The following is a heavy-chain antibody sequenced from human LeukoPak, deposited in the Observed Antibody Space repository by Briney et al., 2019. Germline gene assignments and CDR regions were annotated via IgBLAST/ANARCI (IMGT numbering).Heavy chain of an antibody. J-gene: IGHJ4*02. Sequence: PGGSLRLSCAASGFTFSSYWMHWVRQAPGKGLVWVSRIKSDGSITSYADSVKGRFTISRDNAKNTLYLQMNSLRAEDTAVYYCARDCSGGSCYRGFDYWGQGTLVTVSS. D-gene: IGHD2-15*01. CDR3: ARDCSGGSCYRGFDY. V-gene: IGHV3-74*01. CDR1: GFTFSSYW. CDR2: IKSDGSIT.